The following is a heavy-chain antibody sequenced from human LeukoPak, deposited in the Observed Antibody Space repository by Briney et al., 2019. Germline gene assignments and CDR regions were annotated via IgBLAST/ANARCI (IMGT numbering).Heavy chain of an antibody. V-gene: IGHV4-61*02. CDR3: ARSPGPDLNYYDTSGSYYFDY. CDR1: GGSISSGSYY. Sequence: NPSQTLSLTCTVPGGSISSGSYYWSWIRQPAGKGLEWIGRLYTSGSTNYSPSLKSRVTISVDASKNQFSLRLTSVTAADTAVYYCARSPGPDLNYYDTSGSYYFDYWGQGTLVTVSS. D-gene: IGHD3-22*01. CDR2: LYTSGST. J-gene: IGHJ4*02.